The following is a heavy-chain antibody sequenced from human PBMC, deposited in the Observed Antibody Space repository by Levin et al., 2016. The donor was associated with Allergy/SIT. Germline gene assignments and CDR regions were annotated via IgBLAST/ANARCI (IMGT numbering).Heavy chain of an antibody. CDR1: GFTFSSYW. J-gene: IGHJ3*02. V-gene: IGHV3-7*03. CDR3: ARDLAPISGWYRPNAFDI. Sequence: GESLKISCAASGFTFSSYWMSWVRQAPGKGLEWVANIKQDGSEKYYVDSVKGRFTISRDNAKNSLYLQMNSLRAEDTAVYYCARDLAPISGWYRPNAFDIWGQGTMVTVSS. D-gene: IGHD6-19*01. CDR2: IKQDGSEK.